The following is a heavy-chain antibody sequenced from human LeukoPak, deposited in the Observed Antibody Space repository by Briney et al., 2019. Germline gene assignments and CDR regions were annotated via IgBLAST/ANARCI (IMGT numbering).Heavy chain of an antibody. Sequence: GGSLRLSCAASGFTFSNYAMRWFRQAPGKGLEWVSAISGSGGSTYYADSVKGRFTISRDNSKNTLYLQMNSLRAEDTAVYYCAKDRSGFPAYFDYWGQGTLVTVSS. CDR3: AKDRSGFPAYFDY. J-gene: IGHJ4*02. V-gene: IGHV3-23*01. CDR2: ISGSGGST. CDR1: GFTFSNYA. D-gene: IGHD1-14*01.